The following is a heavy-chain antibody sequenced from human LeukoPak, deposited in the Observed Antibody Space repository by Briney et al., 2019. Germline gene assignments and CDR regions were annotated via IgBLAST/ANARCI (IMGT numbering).Heavy chain of an antibody. CDR3: ARGSSSSIPDVGY. Sequence: SETLSLTCDVSGGSISSGTHYWTWVRQPVGKGLEWLGRIFTSGSPTYNSSLKSRLTISLDKSKNQFSLRLSSVTAADTAVYYCARGSSSSIPDVGYWGQGTLVTVSS. CDR1: GGSISSGTHY. CDR2: IFTSGSP. J-gene: IGHJ4*02. D-gene: IGHD6-6*01. V-gene: IGHV4-61*02.